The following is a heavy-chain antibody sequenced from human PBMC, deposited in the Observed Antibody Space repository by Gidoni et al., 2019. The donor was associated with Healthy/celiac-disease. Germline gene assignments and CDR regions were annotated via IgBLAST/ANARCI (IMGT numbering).Heavy chain of an antibody. J-gene: IGHJ6*02. CDR2: IVVGSGNT. D-gene: IGHD2-21*02. CDR1: GFTFTSSA. CDR3: AASPYCGGDCYSPYYYGMDV. V-gene: IGHV1-58*02. Sequence: QMQLVQSGPEVKKPGTSVKVSCKASGFTFTSSAMQWVRQARGQRLEWIGWIVVGSGNTNYAQKFQERVTITRDMSTSTAYMELSSLRSEDTAVYYCAASPYCGGDCYSPYYYGMDVWGQGTTVTVSS.